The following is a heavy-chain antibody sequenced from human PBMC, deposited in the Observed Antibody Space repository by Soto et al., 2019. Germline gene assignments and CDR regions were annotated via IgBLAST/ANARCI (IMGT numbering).Heavy chain of an antibody. Sequence: QVGLLQSGAEVKDPGSSVRVSCQVSGSTFNNFAFSCVRQSPGHWPEWMGGIVVDSNTSEYSHRFQDRVTINADTSTDTLYMELGSLTFEDTAVYYCARAIKRWEVNYYFDFWGQGTLVTVSS. D-gene: IGHD1-26*01. V-gene: IGHV1-69*06. CDR2: IVVDSNTS. J-gene: IGHJ4*02. CDR1: GSTFNNFA. CDR3: ARAIKRWEVNYYFDF.